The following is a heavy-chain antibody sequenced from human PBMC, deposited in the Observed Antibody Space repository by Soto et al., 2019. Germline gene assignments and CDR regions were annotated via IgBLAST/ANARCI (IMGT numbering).Heavy chain of an antibody. V-gene: IGHV4-4*02. Sequence: QVQLQESGPGLVKPSGTLSITCAVASGSISSSNWWRWVRQPPGKGREWIGEIYHSGSTNYNPSLKSRVTISVDKSKNQCALKLSSVTAADTAVYYCARQVFTLVRGGFDPWGQGTLVTVSP. J-gene: IGHJ5*02. D-gene: IGHD3-10*01. CDR2: IYHSGST. CDR3: ARQVFTLVRGGFDP. CDR1: SGSISSSNW.